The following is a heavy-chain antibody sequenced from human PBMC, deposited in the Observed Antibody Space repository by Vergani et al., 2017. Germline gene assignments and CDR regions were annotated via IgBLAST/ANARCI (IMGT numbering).Heavy chain of an antibody. D-gene: IGHD5-18*01. CDR2: IRNKAYGGTT. J-gene: IGHJ4*02. V-gene: IGHV3-49*04. Sequence: EVQLVESGGGLVPPGRSLRLSCAASGFSFGDYAMTWVRQAPGKGLEWVAFIRNKAYGGTTEYAASVKGRFTISSDDSKRLAYLQLSDLKTEDTAVYFCSRGRGYSFGYSDYWGQGTLVTVSP. CDR1: GFSFGDYA. CDR3: SRGRGYSFGYSDY.